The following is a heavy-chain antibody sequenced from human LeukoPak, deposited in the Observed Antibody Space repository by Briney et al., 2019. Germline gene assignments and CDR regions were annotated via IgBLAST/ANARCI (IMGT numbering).Heavy chain of an antibody. V-gene: IGHV4-34*01. CDR3: RLSFLELEDY. D-gene: IGHD3-3*01. Sequence: PSETLSLTCSVSGGSFRDHYRSWIRQPPGEGLEWIAEISPSGTSSYNPSLRSRVTVSVDSSRNQLSLELTSVTAADTAVYYCRLSFLELEDYWGQGTLVTVSS. J-gene: IGHJ4*02. CDR2: ISPSGTS. CDR1: GGSFRDHY.